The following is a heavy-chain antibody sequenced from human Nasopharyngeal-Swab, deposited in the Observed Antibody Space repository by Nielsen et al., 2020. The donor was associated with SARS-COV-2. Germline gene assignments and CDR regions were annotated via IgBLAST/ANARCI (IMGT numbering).Heavy chain of an antibody. Sequence: GESLKISCAASGLTLSNNNMNWVRQAPGRGLEWVSYISSSSSTIYYVDSVKGRFTISRDIAKNSLYLQMNSLSDEDTAVYYCAQYSGYVPFWGQGTQVTVSS. D-gene: IGHD5-12*01. J-gene: IGHJ4*02. CDR3: AQYSGYVPF. V-gene: IGHV3-48*02. CDR2: ISSSSSTI. CDR1: GLTLSNNN.